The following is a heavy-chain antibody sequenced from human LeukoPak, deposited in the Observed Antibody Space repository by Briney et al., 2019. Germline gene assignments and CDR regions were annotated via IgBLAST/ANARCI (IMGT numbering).Heavy chain of an antibody. CDR1: GYSISSGYY. V-gene: IGHV4-38-2*02. CDR2: IYDSGST. J-gene: IGHJ4*02. CDR3: ARDYYDSSGYLPFDY. D-gene: IGHD3-22*01. Sequence: SETLSLTCTVSGYSISSGYYWGWIRQPPGKGLEWIGSIYDSGSTYYNPSLKSRVTISVDTSKNQFSLKLSSVTAADTAVYYCARDYYDSSGYLPFDYWGQGTLVTVSS.